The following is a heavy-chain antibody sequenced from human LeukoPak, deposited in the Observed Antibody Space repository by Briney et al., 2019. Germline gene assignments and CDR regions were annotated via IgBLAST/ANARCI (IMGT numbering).Heavy chain of an antibody. Sequence: SETPSLTCAVYGGSFSGYYWSWIRQPPGKGLEWIGEINHSGSTNYNPSLKSRVTISVDTSKNQFSLKLSSVTAADTAVYYCARGRWFGVYYYYGMDVWGQGTTVTVSS. CDR3: ARGRWFGVYYYYGMDV. CDR2: INHSGST. CDR1: GGSFSGYY. V-gene: IGHV4-34*01. J-gene: IGHJ6*02. D-gene: IGHD3-10*01.